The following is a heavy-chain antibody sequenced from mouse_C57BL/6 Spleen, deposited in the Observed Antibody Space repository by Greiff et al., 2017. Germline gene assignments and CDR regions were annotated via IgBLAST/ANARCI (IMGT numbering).Heavy chain of an antibody. Sequence: QVQLQQSGAELARPGASVKMSCKASGYTFTSYTMHWVKQRPGQGLEWIGYINPSSGYTKYNQKFKDKATLTGDKSSSTAYMQLSSLTSEDSAVYYCARTPMVNYAMGYWGQGTSVTVSS. J-gene: IGHJ4*01. CDR3: ARTPMVNYAMGY. D-gene: IGHD2-2*01. V-gene: IGHV1-4*01. CDR2: INPSSGYT. CDR1: GYTFTSYT.